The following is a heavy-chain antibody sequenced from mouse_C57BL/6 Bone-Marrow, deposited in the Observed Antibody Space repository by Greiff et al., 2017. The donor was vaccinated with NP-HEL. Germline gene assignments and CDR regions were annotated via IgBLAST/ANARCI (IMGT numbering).Heavy chain of an antibody. V-gene: IGHV10-1*01. J-gene: IGHJ1*03. D-gene: IGHD1-1*01. CDR2: IRSKSNTYAT. CDR3: ATVVGPWYFDV. CDR1: GFSFHPYA. Sequence: DVKLVESGGGLVQPKGSLKLSCAASGFSFHPYAMNWVRQAPGRGLEWVARIRSKSNTYATYYADSVKDRFTISRDDSESMLYLQMNNLKTEDTAMYYCATVVGPWYFDVWGTGTTVTVSS.